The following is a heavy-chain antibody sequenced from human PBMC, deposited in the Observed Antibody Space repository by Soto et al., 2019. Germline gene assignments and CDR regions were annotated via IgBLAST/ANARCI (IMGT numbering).Heavy chain of an antibody. CDR2: INHSGST. V-gene: IGHV4-34*01. CDR3: ARVGFVTIFGVENMDV. CDR1: GGSFSGYY. Sequence: SETLSLTCAVYGGSFSGYYWSWIRQPPGKGLEWIGEINHSGSTNYNPSLKSRVTISVDTSKNQFSLKLSFVTAADTAVYYCARVGFVTIFGVENMDVWGKGTTVTVSS. J-gene: IGHJ6*03. D-gene: IGHD3-3*01.